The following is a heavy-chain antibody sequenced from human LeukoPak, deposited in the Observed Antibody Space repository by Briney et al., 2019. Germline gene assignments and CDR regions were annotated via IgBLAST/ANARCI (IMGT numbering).Heavy chain of an antibody. D-gene: IGHD4-17*01. Sequence: AASVTVSCKASGYTFTSYGISWVRQAPGQGREGMGWMSAYNGNTNYAQTLQGRVTITTDTTTRTAYTEVRRLRSDDTAVYYCARVPNYGDYAYYYYYMDVWGKGTTVTVSS. CDR1: GYTFTSYG. J-gene: IGHJ6*03. CDR3: ARVPNYGDYAYYYYYMDV. CDR2: MSAYNGNT. V-gene: IGHV1-18*01.